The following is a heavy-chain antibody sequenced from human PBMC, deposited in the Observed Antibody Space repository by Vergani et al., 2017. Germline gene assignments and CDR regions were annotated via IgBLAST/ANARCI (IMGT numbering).Heavy chain of an antibody. D-gene: IGHD3-3*01. CDR2: VSGSI. CDR1: GFSFPGYA. J-gene: IGHJ2*01. V-gene: IGHV3-9*01. CDR3: AKDHYDFWSGYPNLSPFDL. Sequence: EVQLLESGGGLVQPGGSLRLSCEASGFSFPGYAMSWVRQAPGKGLEWVSSVSGSIGYADSVKGRFTISRDNAKNSLYLQMNSLRAEDTALYYCAKDHYDFWSGYPNLSPFDLWGRGTLVTVSS.